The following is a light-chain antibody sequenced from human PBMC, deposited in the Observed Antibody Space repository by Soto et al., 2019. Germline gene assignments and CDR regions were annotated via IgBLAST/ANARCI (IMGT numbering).Light chain of an antibody. CDR3: QQYGSSRRT. V-gene: IGKV3-20*01. CDR2: GAS. CDR1: QSVSSSY. Sequence: EIVLTKSPGTLSLSPGERATLSCRASQSVSSSYLAWYQQKPGQAPRLLIYGASSRATGIPDRFSGSGFGTDFTLTISRLEPEDFAVYYCQQYGSSRRTFGQGTKVEIK. J-gene: IGKJ1*01.